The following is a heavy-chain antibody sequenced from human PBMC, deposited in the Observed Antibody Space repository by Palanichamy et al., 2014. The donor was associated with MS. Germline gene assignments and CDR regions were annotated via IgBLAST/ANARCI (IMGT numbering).Heavy chain of an antibody. CDR3: ARGKAAAAVDWFDP. D-gene: IGHD6-25*01. CDR2: IVGGGAST. CDR1: GFTFSSYA. J-gene: IGHJ5*02. V-gene: IGHV3-23*01. Sequence: EVHLLESRGGLVQPGGSLRLSCAASGFTFSSYAMTWVRQAPGKGLEWVSTIVGGGASTFYADSVKGRFTISRDNSRNTLFLQLSSLRAEDTALYYCARGKAAAAVDWFDPWGQGTLVTVSS.